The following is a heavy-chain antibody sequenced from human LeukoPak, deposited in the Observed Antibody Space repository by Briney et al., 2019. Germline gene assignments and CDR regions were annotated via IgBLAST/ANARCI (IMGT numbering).Heavy chain of an antibody. CDR1: GFMFSKSW. CDR2: IYNEGSTT. V-gene: IGHV3-74*01. Sequence: GGSLRLSCAASGFMFSKSWMHWVRQVPGKGLVWVARIYNEGSTTNYADSVKGRFTISRDNAKNTLHLQMNSLRAEDTAVYYCVRDWGYDSSGYWQKYFDSWGQGTLVTVSS. CDR3: VRDWGYDSSGYWQKYFDS. J-gene: IGHJ4*02. D-gene: IGHD3-22*01.